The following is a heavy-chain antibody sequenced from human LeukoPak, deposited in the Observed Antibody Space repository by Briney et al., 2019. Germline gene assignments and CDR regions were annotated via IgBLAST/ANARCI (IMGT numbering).Heavy chain of an antibody. V-gene: IGHV3-21*04. J-gene: IGHJ3*02. Sequence: PGGSLRLSCATSGFTFSSYSMNWVPPAPGKGLGWVSSISSGSSYIYYADSVKGRFTVSRDNAKNSLFLQMDSLRAEDTAVYYCAKFLTGQYDAFDIWGQGTMVTVSA. D-gene: IGHD3-9*01. CDR1: GFTFSSYS. CDR3: AKFLTGQYDAFDI. CDR2: ISSGSSYI.